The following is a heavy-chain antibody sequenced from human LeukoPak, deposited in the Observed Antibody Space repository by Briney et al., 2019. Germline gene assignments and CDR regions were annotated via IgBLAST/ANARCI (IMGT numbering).Heavy chain of an antibody. D-gene: IGHD3-3*01. Sequence: ASVKVSCRASGDTLITYGISGVRQAPGQGLEWMGWIRPYNGDTKYSQRFQGRVTLTTEASTSTAYMELRSLRSDDTAVYYCARARVGGASDIWSGRPRSWFDPWGQGTLVTVSS. CDR1: GDTLITYG. J-gene: IGHJ5*02. V-gene: IGHV1-18*04. CDR3: ARARVGGASDIWSGRPRSWFDP. CDR2: IRPYNGDT.